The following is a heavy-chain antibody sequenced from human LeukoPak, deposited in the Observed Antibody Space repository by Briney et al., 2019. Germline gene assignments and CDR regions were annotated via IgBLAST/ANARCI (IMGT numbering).Heavy chain of an antibody. V-gene: IGHV3-30*18. CDR1: GFTFSNAY. Sequence: GGSLRLSCAAPGFTFSNAYTNWVRQAPGKGLEWVAVVSSDGNSKYYADSMKGRFTISRDNSKNTLYLQINSLRADDTAVFYCAKDGGRAAAGTVDSWGQGALVTVSS. CDR3: AKDGGRAAAGTVDS. CDR2: VSSDGNSK. J-gene: IGHJ4*02. D-gene: IGHD6-13*01.